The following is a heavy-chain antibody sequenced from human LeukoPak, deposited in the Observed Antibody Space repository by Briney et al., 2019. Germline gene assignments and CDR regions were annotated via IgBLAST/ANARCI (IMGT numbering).Heavy chain of an antibody. CDR1: GGSISSYY. Sequence: SGTLSLTCTVSGGSISSYYWSWIRQPPGKGLEWIGYIYYGGSTKYNPSLKSRVTISVDTSKNQFSLKLSSVTAAETAVYYWGRGSKRGYSYGQGPHRYWGQGTLVTVSS. J-gene: IGHJ4*02. D-gene: IGHD5-18*01. CDR3: GRGSKRGYSYGQGPHRY. CDR2: IYYGGST. V-gene: IGHV4-59*01.